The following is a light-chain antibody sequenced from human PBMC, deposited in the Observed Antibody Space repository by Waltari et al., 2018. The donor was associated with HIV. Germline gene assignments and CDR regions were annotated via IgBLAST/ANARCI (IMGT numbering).Light chain of an antibody. V-gene: IGKV3-15*01. J-gene: IGKJ1*01. CDR3: QQYNGWPRT. CDR1: QNVITN. Sequence: MQQSTATQSASPGGRVTVSCRASQNVITNLAWYQQKPGQAPSLLIYGASTRASGIPARFTGGGSGSDFTLTINSLQSEDCGLYYCQQYNGWPRTFGQGTKV. CDR2: GAS.